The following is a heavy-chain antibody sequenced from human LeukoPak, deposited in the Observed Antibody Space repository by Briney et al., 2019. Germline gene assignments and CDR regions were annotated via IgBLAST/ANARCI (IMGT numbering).Heavy chain of an antibody. CDR2: ISWNSSNI. V-gene: IGHV3-9*01. Sequence: GRSLRLSCAASGFPFDDYGMHWVRQAPGKGLEWVSGISWNSSNIGYADSVKGRFTISRDNDKNSLYLQMNSLTAEDTALYYCAKESSGCLDYWGQGTLVTVSS. CDR3: AKESSGCLDY. D-gene: IGHD6-19*01. J-gene: IGHJ4*02. CDR1: GFPFDDYG.